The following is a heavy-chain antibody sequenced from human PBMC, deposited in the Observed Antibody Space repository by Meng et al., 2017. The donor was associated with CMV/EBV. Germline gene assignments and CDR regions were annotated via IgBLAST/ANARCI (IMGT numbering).Heavy chain of an antibody. CDR3: ARLYYDFWSGYDR. Sequence: SGGSVSSGSYYWSWIRQHPGKGLEWIGYIYYSGSTNYNPSLKSRVTISVDTSKNQFSLKLSSVTAADTAVYYCARLYYDFWSGYDRWGQGTLVTVS. CDR1: GGSVSSGSYY. J-gene: IGHJ5*02. D-gene: IGHD3-3*01. V-gene: IGHV4-61*01. CDR2: IYYSGST.